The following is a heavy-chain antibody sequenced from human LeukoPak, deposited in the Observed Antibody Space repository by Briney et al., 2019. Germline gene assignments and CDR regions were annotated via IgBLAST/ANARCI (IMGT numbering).Heavy chain of an antibody. D-gene: IGHD2-21*01. CDR2: IYTSGST. CDR1: GGSISSGSYY. CDR3: ARDRYCGGDCWDDAFDI. Sequence: PSETLSLTCTVSGGSISSGSYYWSWIRQPAGKGLEWIGRIYTSGSTNYNPSLKSRVTISVDTSKNQFSLKLSSVTAADTAVYYCARDRYCGGDCWDDAFDIWGQGTMVTVSS. V-gene: IGHV4-61*02. J-gene: IGHJ3*02.